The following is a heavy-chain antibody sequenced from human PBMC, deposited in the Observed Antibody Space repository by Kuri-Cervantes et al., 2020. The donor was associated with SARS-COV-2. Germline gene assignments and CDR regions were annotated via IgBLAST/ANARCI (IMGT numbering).Heavy chain of an antibody. Sequence: GESLKISCAASGFTFSNYAMSWVRQAPGKGLEWVSVISYHGHDTYYADSVKGRFTISRDSSKDTLYLRMNSLRAEDTAIYYCAKGFMEIPPTRYYDPWGQGTLVTVSS. CDR3: AKGFMEIPPTRYYDP. J-gene: IGHJ5*02. CDR2: ISYHGHDT. D-gene: IGHD3-10*01. CDR1: GFTFSNYA. V-gene: IGHV3-23*01.